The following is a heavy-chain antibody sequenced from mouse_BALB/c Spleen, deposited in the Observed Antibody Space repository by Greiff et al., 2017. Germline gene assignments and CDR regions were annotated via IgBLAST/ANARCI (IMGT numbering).Heavy chain of an antibody. CDR3: TRGDYRYSWFGY. Sequence: QVQLQQSGAELVKPGASVKLSCKASGYTFTSYYMYWVKQRPGQGLEWIGEINPSNGGTNFNEKFKSKATLTVDKSSSTAYMQLSSLTSEDSAVYYCTRGDYRYSWFGYWGQGTLVTVSA. J-gene: IGHJ3*01. V-gene: IGHV1S81*02. D-gene: IGHD2-14*01. CDR2: INPSNGGT. CDR1: GYTFTSYY.